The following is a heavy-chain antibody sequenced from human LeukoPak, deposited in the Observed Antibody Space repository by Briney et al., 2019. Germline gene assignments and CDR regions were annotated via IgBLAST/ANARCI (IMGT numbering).Heavy chain of an antibody. Sequence: GGSLRLSCAASGFTFSSYAMSWVRQVPGKGLEWVAGISGRGGSTNYADSAKGRFTISRDNSKNTLYLQMNSLRVEDTAVYYCAACGGDCYTVDYWGQGSLVTVSS. CDR3: AACGGDCYTVDY. V-gene: IGHV3-23*01. J-gene: IGHJ4*02. CDR2: ISGRGGST. CDR1: GFTFSSYA. D-gene: IGHD2-21*02.